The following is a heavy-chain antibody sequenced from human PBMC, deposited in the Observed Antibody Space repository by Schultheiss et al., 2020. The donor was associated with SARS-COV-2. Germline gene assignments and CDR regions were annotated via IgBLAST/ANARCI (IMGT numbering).Heavy chain of an antibody. CDR1: GGTFSSYA. V-gene: IGHV1-69*05. CDR2: IIPIFGTA. CDR3: ATRADFFDY. D-gene: IGHD3-10*01. Sequence: SVKVSCKASGGTFSSYAISWVRQAPGQGLEWMGGIIPIFGTANYAQKFQGRVTMTRDTSTSTVYMELSSLRSEDTAVYYCATRADFFDYWGQGTLVTVSS. J-gene: IGHJ4*02.